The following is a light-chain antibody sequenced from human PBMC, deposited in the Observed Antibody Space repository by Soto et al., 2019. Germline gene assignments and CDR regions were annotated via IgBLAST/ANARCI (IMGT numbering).Light chain of an antibody. V-gene: IGKV1-5*03. CDR3: QQYYSYSPLT. J-gene: IGKJ4*01. CDR2: KAS. Sequence: DIQMTQSPSTLSASVGDKVTVTCRASQRVRDWVAWYQQQAGRAPRLLIYKASSLQSGVPSRFSGSGFGTEFTLTISGLQPDDFASYYCQQYYSYSPLTFGGGTKVEIK. CDR1: QRVRDW.